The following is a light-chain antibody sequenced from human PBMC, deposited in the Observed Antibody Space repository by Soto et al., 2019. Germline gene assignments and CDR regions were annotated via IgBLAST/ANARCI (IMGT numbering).Light chain of an antibody. Sequence: QSALTQPASMSGSHGQSITISCTGTSSDVGAYDFVSWYQQHPDKAPKLMIYEVSNRPSGVSNRFSGSKSVNTDILAISGLQAENEPDDNCSANTSNSTQIFGTGT. CDR3: SANTSNSTQI. J-gene: IGLJ1*01. CDR1: SSDVGAYDF. CDR2: EVS. V-gene: IGLV2-14*03.